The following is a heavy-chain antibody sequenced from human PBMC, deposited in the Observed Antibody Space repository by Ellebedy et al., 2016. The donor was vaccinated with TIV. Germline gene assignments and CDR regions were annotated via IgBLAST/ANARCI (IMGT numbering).Heavy chain of an antibody. CDR2: INPSGGST. V-gene: IGHV1-46*01. D-gene: IGHD6-13*01. CDR1: GYTFT. CDR3: ARDDPIATAGLYGMDV. Sequence: AASVKVSCKASGYTFTMHWVRQAPGQGLEWMGIINPSGGSTNYAQKFQGRVTMTRDTSTSTVYMALSSLRSEDTAVYYCARDDPIATAGLYGMDVWGQGTTVTVSS. J-gene: IGHJ6*02.